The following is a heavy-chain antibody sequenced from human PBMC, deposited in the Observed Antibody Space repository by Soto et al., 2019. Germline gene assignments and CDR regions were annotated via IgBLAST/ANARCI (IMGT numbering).Heavy chain of an antibody. D-gene: IGHD3-9*01. J-gene: IGHJ6*03. CDR2: IDPSDSHT. Sequence: GESLKISCKGSAYSFTSYWINWVRQMPGEGLEWMGRIDPSDSHTNYSPSFQGHVTISADKSISTAYLQWSRLKASDTAMSYCARIDIRCVWGKGTRVAVAS. V-gene: IGHV5-10-1*01. CDR3: ARIDIRCV. CDR1: AYSFTSYW.